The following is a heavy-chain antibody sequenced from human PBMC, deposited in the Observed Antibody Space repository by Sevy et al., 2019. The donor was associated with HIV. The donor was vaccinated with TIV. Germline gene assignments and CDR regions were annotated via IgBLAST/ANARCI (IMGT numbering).Heavy chain of an antibody. CDR3: TRGPSGFSGSDLAY. CDR1: GYTFTGYY. CDR2: INPNSGGT. D-gene: IGHD3-22*01. V-gene: IGHV1-2*02. Sequence: ASVKVSCKASGYTFTGYYMHWVRQAPGLGLEWMGWINPNSGGTKYAQKFQGRVTMTRDTSISTAYMELSRLKSDDTAVYYCTRGPSGFSGSDLAYWGQGTVVTVSS. J-gene: IGHJ4*02.